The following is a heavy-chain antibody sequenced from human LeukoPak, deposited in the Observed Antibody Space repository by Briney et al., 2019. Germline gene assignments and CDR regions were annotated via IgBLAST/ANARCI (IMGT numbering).Heavy chain of an antibody. CDR1: GYTLTDHH. V-gene: IGHV1-8*02. Sequence: ASVKVSCKASGYTLTDHHIHWVRQATGQGLEWMGWMNPNSGNTGYAQKFQGRVTMTRNTSISTAYMELSSLRSEDTAVYYCARDMSDFWSGYFGPTYGMDVWGQGTTVTVSS. CDR2: MNPNSGNT. CDR3: ARDMSDFWSGYFGPTYGMDV. J-gene: IGHJ6*02. D-gene: IGHD3-3*01.